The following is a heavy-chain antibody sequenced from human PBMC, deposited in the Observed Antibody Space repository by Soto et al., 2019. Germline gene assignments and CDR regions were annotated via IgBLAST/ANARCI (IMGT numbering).Heavy chain of an antibody. Sequence: QVQLQESGPGLVKPSGTLSLTCTVSGGSISSYYCNWIRQPAGKGLEWIGHINTSGSTKYNPSLKSRVTMSVDTSKNQFSLNLASVTAADTAVYYCARHTMEGSSQSSYCDSGMDVW. D-gene: IGHD6-6*01. J-gene: IGHJ6*01. CDR3: ARHTMEGSSQSSYCDSGMDV. CDR1: GGSISSYY. V-gene: IGHV4-4*07. CDR2: INTSGST.